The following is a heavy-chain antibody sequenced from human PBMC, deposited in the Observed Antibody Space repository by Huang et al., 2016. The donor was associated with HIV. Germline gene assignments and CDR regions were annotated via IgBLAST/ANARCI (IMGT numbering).Heavy chain of an antibody. J-gene: IGHJ6*03. CDR2: IYYKGST. Sequence: LTCAVSGGSIRSSDYPWGWIRQPPGKGLEWIGSIYYKGSTHYSPSLTSRVTIAVDTSKNLFFLNLTSMTAADTAVYYCARHREGPVAYYSGWGSHLNYMDVWGRGRTVVVSS. D-gene: IGHD3-10*01. CDR1: GGSIRSSDYP. V-gene: IGHV4-39*01. CDR3: ARHREGPVAYYSGWGSHLNYMDV.